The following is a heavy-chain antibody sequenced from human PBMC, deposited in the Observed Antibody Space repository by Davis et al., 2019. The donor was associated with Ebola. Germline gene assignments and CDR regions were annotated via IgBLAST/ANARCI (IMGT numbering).Heavy chain of an antibody. V-gene: IGHV1-3*01. Sequence: ASVTVSCKASGYTFTRYNMQWVRQAPGHRFEWMGWINGGNGNTKYSEKFQGKVTITRDTAATTSYLELSSLRSEDTAIYYCARVSLGTTAIGYWGQGTLVTVSS. J-gene: IGHJ4*02. D-gene: IGHD1-1*01. CDR2: INGGNGNT. CDR3: ARVSLGTTAIGY. CDR1: GYTFTRYN.